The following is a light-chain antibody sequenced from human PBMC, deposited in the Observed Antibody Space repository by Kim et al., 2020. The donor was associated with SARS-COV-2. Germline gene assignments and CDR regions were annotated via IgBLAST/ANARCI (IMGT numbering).Light chain of an antibody. Sequence: GQRVTISCSGSSSNIGSNTVNWFQQLPGTAPKLLIYLNNPRPSGVPDRFSGSKSGTSASLAISGLQSEDEADYYCATWDDSLNGGVFGGGTQLTVL. CDR3: ATWDDSLNGGV. J-gene: IGLJ2*01. CDR1: SSNIGSNT. CDR2: LNN. V-gene: IGLV1-44*01.